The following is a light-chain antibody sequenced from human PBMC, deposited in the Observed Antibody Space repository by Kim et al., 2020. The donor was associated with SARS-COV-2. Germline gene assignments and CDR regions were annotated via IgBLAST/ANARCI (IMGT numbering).Light chain of an antibody. CDR2: DNN. CDR3: GTWDNGLSAVV. J-gene: IGLJ2*01. Sequence: GQKVTSSCSGSRSNIGYNYVSLYQQFPGPVPKPLIYDNNKRPSGIPDRFSGSKSGTSATLGITGLQTGDEADFYCGTWDNGLSAVVFGGGTKLTVL. CDR1: RSNIGYNY. V-gene: IGLV1-51*01.